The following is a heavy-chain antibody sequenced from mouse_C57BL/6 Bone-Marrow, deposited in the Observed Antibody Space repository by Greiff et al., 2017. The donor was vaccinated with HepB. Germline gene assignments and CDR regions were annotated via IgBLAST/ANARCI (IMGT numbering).Heavy chain of an antibody. CDR3: ARNRGNWFAY. J-gene: IGHJ3*01. D-gene: IGHD2-1*01. CDR2: IWSGGST. CDR1: GFSLTSYG. V-gene: IGHV2-2*01. Sequence: QVQLKESGPGLVQPSQSLSITCTVSGFSLTSYGVHWVRQSPGKGLEWLGVIWSGGSTDYNAAFISRLSISKDNSKSQVFFKMNSLQADDTAIYYCARNRGNWFAYWGQGTLVTVSA.